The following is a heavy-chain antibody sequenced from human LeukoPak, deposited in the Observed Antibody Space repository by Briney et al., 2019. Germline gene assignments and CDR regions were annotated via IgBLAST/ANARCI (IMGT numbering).Heavy chain of an antibody. D-gene: IGHD5-12*01. Sequence: GSLRLSCAASGFTFSSYAMHWVRQAPGKGLECIGTIYYTGNTNYNPSLKSRVSISVDTSNNHFSLTLSSVTAADTAVYYCARVEDSGYDYRGWFDPWGQGTLVTVSS. CDR1: GFTFSSYA. CDR2: IYYTGNT. J-gene: IGHJ5*02. CDR3: ARVEDSGYDYRGWFDP. V-gene: IGHV4-59*12.